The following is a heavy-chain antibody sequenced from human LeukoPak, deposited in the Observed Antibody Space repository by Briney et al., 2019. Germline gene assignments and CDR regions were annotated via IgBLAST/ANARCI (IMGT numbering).Heavy chain of an antibody. J-gene: IGHJ4*02. Sequence: GGSLRLSCAASGFTFSSCAMSWVRQAPGKGLEWVSAISGSGGSTYYADSVKGRFTISRDNSKNTLYLQMNSLRAGDTAVYYCARSTGDCSGGTCYSDFDCWGQGTLVTVSS. CDR2: ISGSGGST. CDR1: GFTFSSCA. V-gene: IGHV3-23*01. D-gene: IGHD2-15*01. CDR3: ARSTGDCSGGTCYSDFDC.